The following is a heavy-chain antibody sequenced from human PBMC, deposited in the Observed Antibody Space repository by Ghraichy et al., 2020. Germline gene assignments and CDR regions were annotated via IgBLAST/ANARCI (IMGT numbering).Heavy chain of an antibody. Sequence: SETLSLTCSVYGAAFSDTYWTWIRQPAGKGLEWIGEIDESGSTKYNSSLKSRLTISLNTSMNQFYLKLSSVTAADTAVYFCVRATVWDGMDVWGQGTTVTASS. D-gene: IGHD5/OR15-5a*01. V-gene: IGHV4-34*01. CDR1: GAAFSDTY. J-gene: IGHJ6*02. CDR2: IDESGST. CDR3: VRATVWDGMDV.